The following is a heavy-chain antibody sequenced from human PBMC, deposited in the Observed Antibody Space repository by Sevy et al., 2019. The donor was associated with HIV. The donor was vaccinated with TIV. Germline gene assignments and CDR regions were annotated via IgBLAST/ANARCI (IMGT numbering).Heavy chain of an antibody. D-gene: IGHD3-22*01. CDR3: ARREGYEDSSGDRYYYGMDV. V-gene: IGHV3-11*01. Sequence: GGSLRLSCAASGFTFSDYYMSWIRQAPGKGLEWVSYISSSGSTIYYENSFKGRFTISRDKAKNALYLQMNSLRAEDRVGYYCARREGYEDSSGDRYYYGMDVWGQGTTVTVSS. CDR1: GFTFSDYY. CDR2: ISSSGSTI. J-gene: IGHJ6*02.